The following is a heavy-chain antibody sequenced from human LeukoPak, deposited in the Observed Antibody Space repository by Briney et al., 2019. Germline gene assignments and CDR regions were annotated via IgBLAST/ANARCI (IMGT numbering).Heavy chain of an antibody. V-gene: IGHV3-21*01. Sequence: GGSLRLSCAASGFTFSSYSMNWVRQAPGKGLEWVSSISSSSSYIYYADSVKGRFTISRDNAKNSLYLQMNSLRAEDTAVYYCAREMTTVDGTGPDAFDIWGQGTMVTVSS. CDR1: GFTFSSYS. CDR2: ISSSSSYI. CDR3: AREMTTVDGTGPDAFDI. D-gene: IGHD4-11*01. J-gene: IGHJ3*02.